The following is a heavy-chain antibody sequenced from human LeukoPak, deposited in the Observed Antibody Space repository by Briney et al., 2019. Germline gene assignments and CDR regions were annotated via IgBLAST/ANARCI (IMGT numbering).Heavy chain of an antibody. V-gene: IGHV3-30-3*01. CDR2: ISYDGSNK. D-gene: IGHD7-27*01. CDR3: ARELGKYYYYMDV. J-gene: IGHJ6*03. CDR1: GFTFSSYA. Sequence: GGSLRLSCATSGFTFSSYAMHWVRQAPGKGLEWVAVISYDGSNKYYADSVKGRFTISSDNARNSLYLQMNSLRAEDTAVYYCARELGKYYYYMDVWGKGTTVTVSS.